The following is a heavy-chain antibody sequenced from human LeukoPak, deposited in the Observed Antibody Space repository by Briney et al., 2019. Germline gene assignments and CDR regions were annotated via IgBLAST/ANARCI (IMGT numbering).Heavy chain of an antibody. D-gene: IGHD5-18*01. CDR1: GFTFSSYG. CDR3: ARDENGYSYGEIGWFDP. Sequence: PGRSLRLSCAASGFTFSSYGMHWVRQAPGKGLEWVAVISYDGSNKYYADSVKGRFTISRDNSKNTLYLQMNSLRAEDTAVYYCARDENGYSYGEIGWFDPWGQGTLVTVSS. J-gene: IGHJ5*02. CDR2: ISYDGSNK. V-gene: IGHV3-30*03.